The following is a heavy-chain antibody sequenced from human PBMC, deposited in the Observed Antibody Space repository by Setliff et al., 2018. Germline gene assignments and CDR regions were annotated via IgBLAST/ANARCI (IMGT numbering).Heavy chain of an antibody. V-gene: IGHV3-33*06. Sequence: GGSLRLSCAASEFTFSSYGMYWVRQAPGKGLEWVAVIWYDGRTKYYADSVKGRFTISRDNSKNTLYLQMNSLRAEDTAVYYCMKKIIAGGGPPYDYFDYWGQGTLVTVSS. CDR3: MKKIIAGGGPPYDYFDY. D-gene: IGHD1-26*01. CDR2: IWYDGRTK. J-gene: IGHJ4*02. CDR1: EFTFSSYG.